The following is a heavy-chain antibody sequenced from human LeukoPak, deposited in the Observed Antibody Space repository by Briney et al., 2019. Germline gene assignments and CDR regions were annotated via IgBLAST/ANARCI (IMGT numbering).Heavy chain of an antibody. J-gene: IGHJ6*03. V-gene: IGHV4-39*01. CDR3: ARQDGGYYYYYYTDV. Sequence: PSETLSLTCTVSGGSISSSSYYWGWIRQPPGKGLEWIGSIYYSGSTYYNPSLKSRVTISVDTSKNQFSLKLSSVTAADTAVYYCARQDGGYYYYYYTDVWGKGTTVTVSS. CDR2: IYYSGST. CDR1: GGSISSSSYY.